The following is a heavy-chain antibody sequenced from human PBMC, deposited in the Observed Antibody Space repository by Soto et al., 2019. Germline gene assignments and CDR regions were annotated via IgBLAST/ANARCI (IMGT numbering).Heavy chain of an antibody. Sequence: VQLVQSGAEVQTPGASVKVSCRASGYTFLNYAISWVRQAPGQGLEWMGWTSADDVDTHYAQKSPVRGIKTTDTSTSRAYMGRLSLKSADTDFYYCARGLYSTGWQLGIRNWVGCWGQEALVNVSP. D-gene: IGHD6-19*01. CDR2: TSADDVDT. CDR1: GYTFLNYA. J-gene: IGHJ5*01. CDR3: ARGLYSTGWQLGIRNWVGC. V-gene: IGHV1-18*01.